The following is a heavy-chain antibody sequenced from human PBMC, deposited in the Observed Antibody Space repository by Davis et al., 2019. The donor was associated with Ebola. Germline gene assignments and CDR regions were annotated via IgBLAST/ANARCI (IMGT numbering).Heavy chain of an antibody. CDR3: AKPVFSGTTGEVFDY. CDR1: GFSFSSYS. Sequence: PGGSLRLSCAASGFSFSSYSMHWVRQAPGKGLEWVSFIQYGGGLQHYADSVKGRFTISRDNSMNTLSLQMHSLRPEDTAVYYCAKPVFSGTTGEVFDYWGPGTLVTVSS. D-gene: IGHD1-1*01. J-gene: IGHJ4*02. CDR2: IQYGGGLQ. V-gene: IGHV3-30*02.